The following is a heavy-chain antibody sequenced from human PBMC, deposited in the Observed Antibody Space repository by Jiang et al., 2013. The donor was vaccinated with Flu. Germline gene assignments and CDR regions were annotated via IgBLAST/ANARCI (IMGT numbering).Heavy chain of an antibody. CDR3: ARVRTMTAFDY. CDR1: GYTFNSYG. CDR2: ISVYNANT. J-gene: IGHJ4*02. D-gene: IGHD1-1*01. Sequence: SGAEVKKPGASVKVSCKASGYTFNSYGITWVRQAPGQGLEWMGWISVYNANTKYTQKLQGRVTMTTDTSTSTAYMELRSLRSDDTAVYYCARVRTMTAFDYWGQGTLVTVSS. V-gene: IGHV1-18*01.